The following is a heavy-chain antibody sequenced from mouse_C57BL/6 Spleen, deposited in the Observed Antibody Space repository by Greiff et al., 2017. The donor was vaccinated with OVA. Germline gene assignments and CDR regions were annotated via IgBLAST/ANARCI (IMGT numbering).Heavy chain of an antibody. CDR2: IYPGDGDT. D-gene: IGHD1-2*01. CDR1: GYAFSSYW. V-gene: IGHV1-80*01. J-gene: IGHJ2*01. Sequence: QVQLKQSGAELVKPGASVKISCKASGYAFSSYWMNWVKQRPGKGLEWIGQIYPGDGDTNYNGKFKGKATLTADKSSSTAYMQLSSLTSEDSAVYFCARRGDYYGHYFDYWGQGTTLTVSS. CDR3: ARRGDYYGHYFDY.